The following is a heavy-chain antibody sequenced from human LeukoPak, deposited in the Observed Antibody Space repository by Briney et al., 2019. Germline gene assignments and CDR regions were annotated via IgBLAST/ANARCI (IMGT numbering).Heavy chain of an antibody. CDR3: ARRIAVAGADYFDY. CDR1: GFTFDDYA. CDR2: ISWNSGSI. Sequence: GGSLRLSCAASGFTFDDYAMHWARQAPGKRLEWVSGISWNSGSIGYADSVKGRFTISRDNAKNSLYLQMNSLRAEDTALYYCARRIAVAGADYFDYWGQGTLVTVSS. D-gene: IGHD6-19*01. J-gene: IGHJ4*02. V-gene: IGHV3-9*01.